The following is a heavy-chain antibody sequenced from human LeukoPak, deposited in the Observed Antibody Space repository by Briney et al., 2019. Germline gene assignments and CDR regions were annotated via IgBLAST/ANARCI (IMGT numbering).Heavy chain of an antibody. J-gene: IGHJ4*02. D-gene: IGHD3-16*01. CDR1: GGSISSSSYY. CDR3: ASTRDRGVMLFDY. Sequence: SETLSLTCTVSGGSISSSSYYWGWIRQPPGKGLEWIGSIYYSGSTYYNPSLKSRVTISVDTSKNQFSLKLSSVTAADTAVYYCASTRDRGVMLFDYWGQGTLVTVSS. V-gene: IGHV4-39*01. CDR2: IYYSGST.